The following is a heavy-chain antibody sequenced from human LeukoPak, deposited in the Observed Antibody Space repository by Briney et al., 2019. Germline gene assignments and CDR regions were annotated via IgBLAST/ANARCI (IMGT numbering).Heavy chain of an antibody. CDR1: GYTFTSYD. J-gene: IGHJ6*02. V-gene: IGHV1-8*01. CDR3: ARGTVYDILTGYSSYYYYYGMDV. D-gene: IGHD3-9*01. CDR2: MNPNSGNT. Sequence: GASVKVSCKASGYTFTSYDINWVRQATGQGLEWMGWMNPNSGNTGYAQKFQGRVTMTRNTSISTAYMELSSLRSEDTAVYYCARGTVYDILTGYSSYYYYYGMDVWGQGTTVIVSS.